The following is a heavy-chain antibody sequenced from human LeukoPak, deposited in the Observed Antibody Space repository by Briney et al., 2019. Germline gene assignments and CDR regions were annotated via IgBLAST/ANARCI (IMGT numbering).Heavy chain of an antibody. CDR1: GFTFSNYA. V-gene: IGHV3-23*01. Sequence: GGSLRLSCAASGFTFSNYAMSWVRQAPGKGLEWVSTISGSGGSTFYADSVKGRFTISRDNSKNTLVLQMNSLRSEDTAVYFCARDNRDWAFDYWGQGTLVTVSS. CDR3: ARDNRDWAFDY. D-gene: IGHD2-21*02. J-gene: IGHJ4*02. CDR2: ISGSGGST.